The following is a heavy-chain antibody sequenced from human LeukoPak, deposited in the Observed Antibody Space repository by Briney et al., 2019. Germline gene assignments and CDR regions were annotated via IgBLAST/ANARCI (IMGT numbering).Heavy chain of an antibody. CDR3: AKKTIVGATVDAFDI. J-gene: IGHJ3*02. CDR2: IRYDGFNK. Sequence: GGPLRLSCGASGFTFSNYGMHWVRQAPGKGLEWVASIRYDGFNKYYADSLKGRFTISRDNSKNTLYLQMNSLRAEDTAVYYCAKKTIVGATVDAFDIWGQGTMVIVSS. CDR1: GFTFSNYG. D-gene: IGHD1-26*01. V-gene: IGHV3-30*02.